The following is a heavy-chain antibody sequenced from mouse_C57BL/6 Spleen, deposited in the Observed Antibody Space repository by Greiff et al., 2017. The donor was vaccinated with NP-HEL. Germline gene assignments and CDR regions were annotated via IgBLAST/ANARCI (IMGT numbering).Heavy chain of an antibody. CDR2: FYPGSGSI. D-gene: IGHD1-1*01. Sequence: QVQLKQSGAELVKPGASVKLSCKASGYTFTEYTIHWVKQRSGQGLEWIGWFYPGSGSIKYNEKFKDKATLTADKSSSTVYMELSRLTSEDSAVYFCARHEDQGSSYHWYFDVWGTGTTVTVSS. CDR3: ARHEDQGSSYHWYFDV. J-gene: IGHJ1*03. CDR1: GYTFTEYT. V-gene: IGHV1-62-2*01.